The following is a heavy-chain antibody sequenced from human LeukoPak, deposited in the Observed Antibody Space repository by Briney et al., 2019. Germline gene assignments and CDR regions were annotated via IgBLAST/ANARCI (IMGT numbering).Heavy chain of an antibody. J-gene: IGHJ4*02. CDR3: AGHEQGQQLVPFDY. CDR2: IYYSGST. Sequence: SETLSLTCTVSGASISGYYWSWIRRPPGQGLEWIGYIYYSGSTNYNPSLKSRVTISVDTSKNQFSLKLSSVTAADTAVYYCAGHEQGQQLVPFDYWGQGTPLTVSS. D-gene: IGHD6-13*01. V-gene: IGHV4-59*08. CDR1: GASISGYY.